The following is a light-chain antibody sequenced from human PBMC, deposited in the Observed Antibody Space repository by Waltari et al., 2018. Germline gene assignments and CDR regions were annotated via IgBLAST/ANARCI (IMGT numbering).Light chain of an antibody. Sequence: SYELTQPPSVSVSPGQTAIIPCSGDKLGDRYVCWYQHKSGQSPVLVIYQDTKRPSGIPERFSGSNSGNRATLTISGTQAMDEADYYCQAWDSSTVVFGGGTKLTVL. CDR2: QDT. V-gene: IGLV3-1*01. J-gene: IGLJ2*01. CDR1: KLGDRY. CDR3: QAWDSSTVV.